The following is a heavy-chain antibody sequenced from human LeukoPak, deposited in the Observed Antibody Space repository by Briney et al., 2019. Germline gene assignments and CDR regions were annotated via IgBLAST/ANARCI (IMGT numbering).Heavy chain of an antibody. CDR2: INPDGTTT. CDR3: ARVSIGWYSFDY. J-gene: IGHJ4*02. CDR1: GFTFSTYW. Sequence: GGSLRLSCAASGFTFSTYWMHWVRHAPGKGLVWVSRINPDGTTTSYTDSVKGRFTISRDNAKDTVYLQMNSLRAEDTAVYYCARVSIGWYSFDYWGQGTLVTVSS. V-gene: IGHV3-74*01. D-gene: IGHD6-19*01.